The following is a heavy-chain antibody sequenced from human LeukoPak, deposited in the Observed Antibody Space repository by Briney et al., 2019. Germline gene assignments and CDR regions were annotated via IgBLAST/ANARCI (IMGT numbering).Heavy chain of an antibody. Sequence: PGGSLRLSCVASGFTFRSYEMNWVRQAPGKGLEWVSWISSSGSTIYYADSVKGRFTISRDNAKNSLYLQMNSLRAEDTAVYYCARDRYSGSYPLDVWGKGTTVTVSS. J-gene: IGHJ6*04. CDR2: ISSSGSTI. CDR1: GFTFRSYE. D-gene: IGHD1-26*01. V-gene: IGHV3-48*03. CDR3: ARDRYSGSYPLDV.